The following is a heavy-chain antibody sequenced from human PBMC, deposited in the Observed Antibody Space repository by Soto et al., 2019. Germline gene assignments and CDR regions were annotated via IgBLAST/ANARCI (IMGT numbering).Heavy chain of an antibody. Sequence: SVKVSCKSSGGTFSSYAISWVRQAPGQGLEWMGGIIPIFGTANYAQKFQGRVTITADESTSTAYMELSSLRSEDTAVYYCARLGADTAMDFYYYYGMDVWGQGTTVTVSS. CDR3: ARLGADTAMDFYYYYGMDV. CDR2: IIPIFGTA. CDR1: GGTFSSYA. V-gene: IGHV1-69*13. D-gene: IGHD5-18*01. J-gene: IGHJ6*02.